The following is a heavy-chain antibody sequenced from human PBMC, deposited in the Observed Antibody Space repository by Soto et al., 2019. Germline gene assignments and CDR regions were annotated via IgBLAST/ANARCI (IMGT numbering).Heavy chain of an antibody. CDR2: ISGSGGST. CDR1: GFTFSSYA. Sequence: GGSLRLSCAASGFTFSSYAMSWVRQAPGKGLEWVSAISGSGGSTYYADSVKGRFTISRDNSKNTLYLQMNSLRAEDTAVYYCAKDLGSSSWYFTDPWGQGTLVTVSS. D-gene: IGHD6-13*01. CDR3: AKDLGSSSWYFTDP. V-gene: IGHV3-23*01. J-gene: IGHJ5*02.